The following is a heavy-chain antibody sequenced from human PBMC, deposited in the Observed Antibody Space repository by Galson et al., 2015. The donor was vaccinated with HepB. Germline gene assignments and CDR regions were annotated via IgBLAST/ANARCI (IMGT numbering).Heavy chain of an antibody. V-gene: IGHV1-69*13. CDR1: GGTFSSYA. J-gene: IGHJ4*02. CDR3: ARGDGPATAIHFDY. Sequence: SVKVSCKASGGTFSSYAISWVRQAPGQGLEWMGGIIPIFGTANYAQKFQGRVTITADESTSTAYMELSSLRSEDTAVYYCARGDGPATAIHFDYWGQGTLVTVSS. D-gene: IGHD2-21*02. CDR2: IIPIFGTA.